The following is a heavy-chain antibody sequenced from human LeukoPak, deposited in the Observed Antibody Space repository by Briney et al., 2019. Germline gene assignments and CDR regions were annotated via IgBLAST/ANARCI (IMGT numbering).Heavy chain of an antibody. CDR2: ISSSSSYI. D-gene: IGHD3-9*01. CDR1: GFTFSSYS. V-gene: IGHV3-21*01. CDR3: ARAPRYYDILTGYSMQDAFDI. Sequence: GGSLRLSCAAYGFTFSSYSMNWVRQAPGKGLEWVSSISSSSSYIYYADSVKGRFTISRDNAKNSLYLQMNSLRAEDTAVYYCARAPRYYDILTGYSMQDAFDIWGQGTMVTVSS. J-gene: IGHJ3*02.